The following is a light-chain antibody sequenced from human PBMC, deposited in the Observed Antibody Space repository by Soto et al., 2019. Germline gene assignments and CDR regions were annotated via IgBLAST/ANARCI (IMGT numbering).Light chain of an antibody. J-gene: IGLJ3*02. CDR3: SSFTTTNTWV. CDR2: EVT. CDR1: SSDLGSYDF. V-gene: IGLV2-14*01. Sequence: QSALTQPTSVSGSPGQSITISCTGTSSDLGSYDFVSWFQQHPGKAPKLMIYEVTNWPSGVSYRFSGSKSGNTASLTISGLQAEDEADYYCSSFTTTNTWVFGGGTKLTVL.